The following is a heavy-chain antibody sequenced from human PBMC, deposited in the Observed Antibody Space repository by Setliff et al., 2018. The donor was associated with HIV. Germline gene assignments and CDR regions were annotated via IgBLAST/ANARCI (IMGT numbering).Heavy chain of an antibody. V-gene: IGHV1-3*01. CDR1: GYTFTSFA. CDR3: ARDKGGQFFFYYMDV. D-gene: IGHD3-16*01. CDR2: INVGNGDT. J-gene: IGHJ6*03. Sequence: ASVKVSCRASGYTFTSFAMHWVRQAPGQGLEWMGWINVGNGDTKFSQKFQGRVTITRDISASTVYLDLSRLRSEDTAVYSCARDKGGQFFFYYMDVWGKGTTVTVSS.